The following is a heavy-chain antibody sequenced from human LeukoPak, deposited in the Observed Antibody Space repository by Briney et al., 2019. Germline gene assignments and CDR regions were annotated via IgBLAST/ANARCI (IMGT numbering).Heavy chain of an antibody. D-gene: IGHD3-10*01. CDR1: GGTFSSYA. CDR3: ARDVLLWFGEEDWFDP. CDR2: VNPSGGST. Sequence: ASVKVSCKASGGTFSSYAISWARQAPGQGLEWMGIVNPSGGSTSYAQKFQGRVTMTRDTSTSTVYMELSSLRSEDTAVYYCARDVLLWFGEEDWFDPWGQGTLVTVSS. J-gene: IGHJ5*02. V-gene: IGHV1-46*03.